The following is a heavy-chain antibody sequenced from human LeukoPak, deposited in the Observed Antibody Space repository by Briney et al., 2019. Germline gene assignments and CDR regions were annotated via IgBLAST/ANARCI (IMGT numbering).Heavy chain of an antibody. CDR2: TNPNSGGT. D-gene: IGHD3-16*01. CDR1: GYTFTVYY. CDR3: ARSSGTTFGLSDY. Sequence: ASVKVSCKASGYTFTVYYMHWVRQAPGQGLEWMGWTNPNSGGTDYAQKFQGRVTMTRDTSTSTAYMELISLRSDDTAVYYCARSSGTTFGLSDYWGQGTLVTVSS. V-gene: IGHV1-2*02. J-gene: IGHJ4*02.